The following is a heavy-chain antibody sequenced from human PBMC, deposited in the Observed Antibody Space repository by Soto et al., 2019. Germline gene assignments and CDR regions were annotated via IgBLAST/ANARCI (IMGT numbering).Heavy chain of an antibody. CDR2: IKQDGSEK. J-gene: IGHJ4*02. CDR3: ARDETGYCSGGSCYAFWTDY. CDR1: GFTFSSYW. Sequence: GGSLRLSCAASGFTFSSYWMSWVRQAPGKGLEWVANIKQDGSEKYYVDSVKGRFTISRDNAKNSLYLQMNSLRAEDTAVYYCARDETGYCSGGSCYAFWTDYWGQGTLVTVSS. D-gene: IGHD2-15*01. V-gene: IGHV3-7*01.